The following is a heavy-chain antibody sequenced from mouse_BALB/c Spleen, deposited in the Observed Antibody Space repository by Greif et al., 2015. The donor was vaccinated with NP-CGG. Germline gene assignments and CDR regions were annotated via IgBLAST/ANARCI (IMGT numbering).Heavy chain of an antibody. Sequence: QVQLQQSGPGLVAPSQSLSITCAVSGFSLTSYGVHWVRQPPGKGLEWLVVIWSDGSTTYNSALKSRLSISKDISKSQVFLKMNSLQTDDTAMYYCAGSYYDYDEDWYFDVWGAGTTVTVSS. V-gene: IGHV2-6*02. D-gene: IGHD2-4*01. CDR3: AGSYYDYDEDWYFDV. CDR2: IWSDGST. CDR1: GFSLTSYG. J-gene: IGHJ1*01.